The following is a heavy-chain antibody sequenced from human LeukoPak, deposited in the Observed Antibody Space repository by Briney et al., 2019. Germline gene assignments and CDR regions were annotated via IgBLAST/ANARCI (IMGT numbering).Heavy chain of an antibody. CDR3: ARLWFGELYLDY. CDR1: GYTFTGYY. CDR2: INPNSGGT. D-gene: IGHD3-10*01. Sequence: ASVKVSCKASGYTFTGYYMHWVRQAPGQGLEWMGWINPNSGGTNYAQKFQGRVTMTRDTSISTAYMEVSRLRSDDTAVYYCARLWFGELYLDYWGQGTLVTVSS. J-gene: IGHJ4*02. V-gene: IGHV1-2*02.